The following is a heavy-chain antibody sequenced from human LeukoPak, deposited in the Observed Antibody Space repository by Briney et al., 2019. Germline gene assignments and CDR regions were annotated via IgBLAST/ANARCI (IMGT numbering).Heavy chain of an antibody. D-gene: IGHD1-14*01. Sequence: PGGSLRLSCTASGFIFSNYAMSWARQAPGKGLEWVSEVRGSGGDTYYADSVKGRFTISRDNSKKMLYLQMSSLRAEDTAVYYCANLGANTRISGDYWGQGTLVTVSS. J-gene: IGHJ4*02. CDR2: VRGSGGDT. CDR3: ANLGANTRISGDY. V-gene: IGHV3-23*01. CDR1: GFIFSNYA.